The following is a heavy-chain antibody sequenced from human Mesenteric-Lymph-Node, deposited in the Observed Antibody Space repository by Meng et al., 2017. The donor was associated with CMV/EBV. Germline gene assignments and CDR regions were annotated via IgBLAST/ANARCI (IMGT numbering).Heavy chain of an antibody. V-gene: IGHV3-48*01. D-gene: IGHD3-16*02. CDR2: ISSGSSTI. Sequence: GGSLRLSCAASGFTFSSYSMNWVRQAPGKGLEWVSYISSGSSTIYYADSVKGRFTISRDNAKNSLYLQMNSLRAKDTAVYYCARDIAAFDIWGQGTMVTVSS. CDR3: ARDIAAFDI. J-gene: IGHJ3*02. CDR1: GFTFSSYS.